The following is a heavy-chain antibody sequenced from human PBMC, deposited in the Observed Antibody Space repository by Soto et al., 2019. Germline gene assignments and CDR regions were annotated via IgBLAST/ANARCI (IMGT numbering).Heavy chain of an antibody. CDR2: ISGSDGKT. CDR1: GFSFGSYA. Sequence: SGFSFGSYALSWVRQAPGKGLEWVSTISGSDGKTFYADSVKGRFSISRDTFQSTLYLQMNSLRADDTAMYYCARWSYLDYWGQGTRVTVSS. V-gene: IGHV3-23*01. J-gene: IGHJ4*02. D-gene: IGHD3-3*01. CDR3: ARWSYLDY.